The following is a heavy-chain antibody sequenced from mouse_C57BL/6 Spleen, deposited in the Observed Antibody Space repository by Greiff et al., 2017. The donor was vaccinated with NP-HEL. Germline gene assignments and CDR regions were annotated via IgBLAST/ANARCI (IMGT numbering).Heavy chain of an antibody. V-gene: IGHV1-82*01. CDR1: GYAFSSSW. CDR3: AREGVWDSFAY. CDR2: IYPGDGDT. Sequence: QVQLQQSGPELVKPGASVKISCKASGYAFSSSWMNWVKQRPGKGLEWIGRIYPGDGDTNYNGKFKGKATLTADKSSSTAYMQLSSLTSEDSAVYFCAREGVWDSFAYWGQGTLVTVSA. D-gene: IGHD4-1*01. J-gene: IGHJ3*01.